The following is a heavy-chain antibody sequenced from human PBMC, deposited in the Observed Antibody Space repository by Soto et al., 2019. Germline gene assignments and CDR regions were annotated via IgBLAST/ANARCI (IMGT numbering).Heavy chain of an antibody. J-gene: IGHJ6*02. D-gene: IGHD2-2*01. V-gene: IGHV1-18*01. Sequence: GASVKVSCKASGYTFTSYGISWVRQAPGQGLEWMGWITAYNGNTDYAQKLQGRVTMTTDTSTSTAYMELKSLRSDDTAVYYCARDTSTWSYGMDVWGQGTTVTVS. CDR1: GYTFTSYG. CDR3: ARDTSTWSYGMDV. CDR2: ITAYNGNT.